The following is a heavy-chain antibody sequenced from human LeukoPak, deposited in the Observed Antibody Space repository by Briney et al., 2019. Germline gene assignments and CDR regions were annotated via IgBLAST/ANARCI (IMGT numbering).Heavy chain of an antibody. V-gene: IGHV4-59*01. D-gene: IGHD6-13*01. Sequence: PSETLSLTCTVSGDSISSYYWSWIRQPPGKGLEWIGFIYHSGSTNYNPSLKSRVTISADTSKDQFSLKLASVTAADTAVYYCATGYSSTWYYFDYWGQGTLVTVSS. J-gene: IGHJ4*02. CDR3: ATGYSSTWYYFDY. CDR1: GDSISSYY. CDR2: IYHSGST.